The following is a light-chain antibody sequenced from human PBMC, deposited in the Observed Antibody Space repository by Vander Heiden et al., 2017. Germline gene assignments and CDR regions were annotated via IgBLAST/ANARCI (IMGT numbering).Light chain of an antibody. V-gene: IGKV3-11*01. CDR1: QSVSSY. CDR3: QQRSSIFT. Sequence: EIVLTQSPATLSLSPGESATLSCRASQSVSSYLAWYQQKPGQAPRLLIYDASNRATGIPDRFSGSGSGTDFTLTISSLEPEDFAVYYWQQRSSIFTFGHGTKVDIK. J-gene: IGKJ3*01. CDR2: DAS.